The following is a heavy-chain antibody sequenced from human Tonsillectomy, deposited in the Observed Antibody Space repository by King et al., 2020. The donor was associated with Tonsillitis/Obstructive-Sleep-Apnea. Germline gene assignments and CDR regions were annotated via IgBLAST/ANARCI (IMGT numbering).Heavy chain of an antibody. CDR2: INPNSGGT. Sequence: QLVQSGAEVKKPVASVKVSCKASGYTFTGYYMHWVRQAPGQGLEWMGWINPNSGGTNYAQKFQGWVTMTRETSISTPYMELSRLRSDDTAVYYCARGLVAAAGTRWFDPWGQGTLVTVSS. J-gene: IGHJ5*02. V-gene: IGHV1-2*04. CDR3: ARGLVAAAGTRWFDP. CDR1: GYTFTGYY. D-gene: IGHD6-13*01.